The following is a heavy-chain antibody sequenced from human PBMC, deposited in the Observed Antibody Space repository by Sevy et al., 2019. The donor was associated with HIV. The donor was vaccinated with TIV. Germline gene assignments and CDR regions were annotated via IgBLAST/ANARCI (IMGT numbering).Heavy chain of an antibody. Sequence: SETLSLTCTVSGGSISSGGYYWSWIRQHPGKGLEWIGYIYYSGSTYYNPSLKSRVTISVDTSKNQFSLKLSSGTAAETAVYYCARDVGAYCGGDCQIYWGQGTLVTVSS. CDR3: ARDVGAYCGGDCQIY. CDR1: GGSISSGGYY. CDR2: IYYSGST. D-gene: IGHD2-21*02. V-gene: IGHV4-31*03. J-gene: IGHJ4*02.